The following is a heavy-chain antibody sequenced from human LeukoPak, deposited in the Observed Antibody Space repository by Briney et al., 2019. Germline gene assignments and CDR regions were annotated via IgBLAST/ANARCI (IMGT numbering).Heavy chain of an antibody. Sequence: RGESLKISCKGSRYSFTNYWVGWARQMPGKGLEWMGIICPGDSDTRYSPSFQGQVTISADESIGTAYLQWSSLKASDTATYYCARRSDSWNYFDYWGQGTLVTVSS. V-gene: IGHV5-51*01. CDR1: RYSFTNYW. J-gene: IGHJ4*02. CDR2: ICPGDSDT. CDR3: ARRSDSWNYFDY. D-gene: IGHD2-21*02.